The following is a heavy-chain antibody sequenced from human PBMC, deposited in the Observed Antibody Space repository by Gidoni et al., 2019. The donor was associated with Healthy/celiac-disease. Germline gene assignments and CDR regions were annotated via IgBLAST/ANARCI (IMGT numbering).Heavy chain of an antibody. J-gene: IGHJ4*02. V-gene: IGHV3-30*02. CDR1: GFTFSSYG. D-gene: IGHD2-2*01. CDR3: AKGGCSSTSCPEDY. CDR2: IRYDGSNK. Sequence: QVQLVESGGGVVQPGGSLRLSCAAAGFTFSSYGMHWVRQAPGKGLEWFAFIRYDGSNKYYADFVKGRFTISRDNSKNTLYLQMNSLRAEDTAEYYCAKGGCSSTSCPEDYWGQGTLVTVSS.